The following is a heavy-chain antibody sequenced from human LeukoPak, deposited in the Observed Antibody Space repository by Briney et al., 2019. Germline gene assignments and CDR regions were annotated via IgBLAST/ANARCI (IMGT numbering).Heavy chain of an antibody. V-gene: IGHV1-24*01. CDR3: ATQDTAIVAFDI. J-gene: IGHJ3*02. CDR2: FDPEDGET. CDR1: GYTLTELS. D-gene: IGHD5-18*01. Sequence: ASVKVSCKVSGYTLTELSMRWVRQAPGKGLEWMGGFDPEDGETIYAQKFQGRVTMTEDTSTDTAYMELSSLRSEDTAVYYCATQDTAIVAFDIWGQGTMVTVSS.